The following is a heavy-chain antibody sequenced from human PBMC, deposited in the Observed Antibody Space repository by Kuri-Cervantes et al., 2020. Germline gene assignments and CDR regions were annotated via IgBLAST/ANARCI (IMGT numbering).Heavy chain of an antibody. CDR1: GFTFSSYS. CDR3: ARDSSGWKSFDH. V-gene: IGHV3-21*03. CDR2: ISSSSSYI. Sequence: GGSLRLPCAASGFTFSSYSMNWVRQAPGKGLEWVSSISSSSSYIYYADSVKGRFTISRDNAKNSLYLQMNSLRAEDTAVYYCARDSSGWKSFDHWGHGALVTVSS. J-gene: IGHJ5*02. D-gene: IGHD6-19*01.